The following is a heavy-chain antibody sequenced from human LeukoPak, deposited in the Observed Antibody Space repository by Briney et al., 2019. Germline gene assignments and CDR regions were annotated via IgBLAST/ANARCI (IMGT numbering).Heavy chain of an antibody. V-gene: IGHV4-39*07. CDR1: GGSISSSSYY. CDR2: IYHSGST. CDR3: ARVGAPFYYYYMDV. Sequence: SETLSLTCTVSGGSISSSSYYWGWIRQPPGKGLEWIGEIYHSGSTNYNPSLKSRVTISVDKSKNQFSLKLSSVTAADTAVYYCARVGAPFYYYYMDVWGKGTTVTVSS. J-gene: IGHJ6*03.